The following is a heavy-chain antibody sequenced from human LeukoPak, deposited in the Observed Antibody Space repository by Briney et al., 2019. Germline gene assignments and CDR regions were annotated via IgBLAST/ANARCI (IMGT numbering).Heavy chain of an antibody. D-gene: IGHD3-16*01. Sequence: GGSLRLSCAGSGFTFSSYGMHWVRQAPGKGLEWVAVIWYDGSNKYYADSVKGRFTISRDNSKNTLYLQMNSLRAEDTAVYYCARDYVGDNWFDPWGQGTLVTVSS. CDR1: GFTFSSYG. V-gene: IGHV3-33*08. J-gene: IGHJ5*02. CDR3: ARDYVGDNWFDP. CDR2: IWYDGSNK.